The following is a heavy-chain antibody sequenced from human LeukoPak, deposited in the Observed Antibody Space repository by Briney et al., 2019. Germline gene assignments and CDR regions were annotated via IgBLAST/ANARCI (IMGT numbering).Heavy chain of an antibody. D-gene: IGHD2-2*01. CDR3: ARDRWYCGTTSCSCLDL. Sequence: GGSLRLSCAASGFTVSTNYMTWVRQAPGKGLEWVADIWNDGGKEYYADSVKGRFTISRDNSKNTLYLQMNSLRAEDTAIYYCARDRWYCGTTSCSCLDLWGQGTMLTVSS. CDR1: GFTVSTNY. J-gene: IGHJ3*01. CDR2: IWNDGGKE. V-gene: IGHV3-33*08.